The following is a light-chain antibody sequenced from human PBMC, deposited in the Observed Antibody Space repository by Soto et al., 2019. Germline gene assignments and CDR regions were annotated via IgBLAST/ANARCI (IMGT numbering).Light chain of an antibody. CDR2: DAS. V-gene: IGKV3-11*01. CDR1: QSVSSY. J-gene: IGKJ2*01. Sequence: EFVLTQSPATLSLSPGERATLSCRASQSVSSYLAWYQQRPGQAPRLLIYDASNRATGIPARFSGSGSGTDFTLTISSLEPADFAVYYCQHRNNWPPMYTFGQGTKLEIK. CDR3: QHRNNWPPMYT.